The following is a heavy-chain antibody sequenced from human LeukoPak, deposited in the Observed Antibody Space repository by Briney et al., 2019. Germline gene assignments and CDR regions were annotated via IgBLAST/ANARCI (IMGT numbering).Heavy chain of an antibody. V-gene: IGHV1-58*01. CDR3: AAVRYYDILTGYT. CDR2: IVVGSGNT. J-gene: IGHJ5*02. D-gene: IGHD3-9*01. CDR1: GFTFTSSA. Sequence: SVKVSCKASGFTFTSSAVQWVRQARGQRLEWIGWIVVGSGNTNYAQKFQERVTVTRDMSTSTAYMELSSLRSEDTAVYYCAAVRYYDILTGYTWGQGTLVTVSS.